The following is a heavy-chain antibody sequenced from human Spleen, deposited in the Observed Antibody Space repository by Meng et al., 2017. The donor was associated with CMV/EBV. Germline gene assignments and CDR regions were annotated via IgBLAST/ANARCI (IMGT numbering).Heavy chain of an antibody. CDR1: GYTFTSYD. CDR2: MNPNSGNT. V-gene: IGHV1-8*01. Sequence: ASVKVSCKASGYTFTSYDINWVRQATGQGLEWMGWMNPNSGNTGYAQKFQGRVTMTRNTSISTAYMELSSLRSDDTAVYYCARVRITIFGVPNWDWFDPWGQGTLVTVSS. CDR3: ARVRITIFGVPNWDWFDP. D-gene: IGHD3-3*01. J-gene: IGHJ5*02.